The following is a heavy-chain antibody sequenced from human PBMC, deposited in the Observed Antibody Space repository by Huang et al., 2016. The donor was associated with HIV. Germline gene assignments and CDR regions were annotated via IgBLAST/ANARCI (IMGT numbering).Heavy chain of an antibody. D-gene: IGHD3-10*01. CDR2: ISSSGGSM. Sequence: EVQLVESGGGLAQPGGSLRLSYAVSGFTFSSRTMNWVRQAPGEGRGWVSYISSSGGSMFYADSVKGRFTISRDNAKNSLYLKMNSLRAEDTAVYFCARFGSYYYGSGSYLDAFDIWGQGTMVTVSS. CDR3: ARFGSYYYGSGSYLDAFDI. J-gene: IGHJ3*02. V-gene: IGHV3-48*01. CDR1: GFTFSSRT.